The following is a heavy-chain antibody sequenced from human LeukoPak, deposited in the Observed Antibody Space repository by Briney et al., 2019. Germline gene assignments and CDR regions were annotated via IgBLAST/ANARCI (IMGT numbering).Heavy chain of an antibody. CDR1: GYTFTSYD. Sequence: ASVKVSCKASGYTFTSYDINWVRQATGQGLEWTGWMNPNSGNTGYAQKFQGRVTMTRNTSISTAYMELSSLRSEDTAVYYCARVVCSSTSCYLSWFDPWGQGTLVTVSS. CDR2: MNPNSGNT. CDR3: ARVVCSSTSCYLSWFDP. J-gene: IGHJ5*02. D-gene: IGHD2-2*01. V-gene: IGHV1-8*01.